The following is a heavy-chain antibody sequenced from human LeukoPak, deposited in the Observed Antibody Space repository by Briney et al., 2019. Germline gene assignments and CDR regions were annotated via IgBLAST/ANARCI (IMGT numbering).Heavy chain of an antibody. D-gene: IGHD2-15*01. CDR1: GYTFTSYG. V-gene: IGHV1-18*01. Sequence: ASVKVSCKASGYTFTSYGISWVRQAPGQGLEWMGWISAYNGNTNYAQKLQGRVTMTTDTSTSTAYMELRSLRSEDTAVYYCARDSWGYCSGGSCHWYYFDYWGQGTLVTVSS. CDR2: ISAYNGNT. CDR3: ARDSWGYCSGGSCHWYYFDY. J-gene: IGHJ4*02.